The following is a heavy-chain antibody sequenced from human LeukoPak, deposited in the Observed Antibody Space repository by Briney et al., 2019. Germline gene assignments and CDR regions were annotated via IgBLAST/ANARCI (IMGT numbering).Heavy chain of an antibody. CDR3: ARGEAAAGILYYFDY. D-gene: IGHD6-13*01. CDR2: IYYSGST. Sequence: PSETLSLTRTVSVGSISSYYWSWIRQPPGKGREGIGYIYYSGSTNYNPSLKSRVTISVDTSKNQFSLKLSSVTAADTAVYYCARGEAAAGILYYFDYWGQGTLVTVSS. V-gene: IGHV4-59*01. CDR1: VGSISSYY. J-gene: IGHJ4*02.